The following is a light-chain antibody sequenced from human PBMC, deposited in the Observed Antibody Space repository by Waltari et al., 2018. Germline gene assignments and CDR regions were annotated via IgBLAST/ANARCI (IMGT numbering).Light chain of an antibody. CDR3: GAWDDNLDAYV. CDR2: SDN. J-gene: IGLJ1*01. Sequence: QSVVTQPPSASGTPGQTVTIPCSGTHSNVGRNNVNWYQQVPGAAPKVVIFSDNQRPSVVPDRVSGSKSGTSASLAISGLQSEDEADYFCGAWDDNLDAYVFGPGTSLTV. V-gene: IGLV1-44*01. CDR1: HSNVGRNN.